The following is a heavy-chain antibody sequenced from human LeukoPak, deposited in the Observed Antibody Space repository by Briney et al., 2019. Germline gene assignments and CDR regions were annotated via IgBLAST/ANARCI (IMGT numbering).Heavy chain of an antibody. D-gene: IGHD4-11*01. CDR1: GGSISSRSYY. CDR2: INEDGSEK. CDR3: ARSKIDY. Sequence: ETLSLTCTVSGGSISSRSYYWGWIRQPPGKGLEWVANINEDGSEKYYADSVEGRFTISRDNAKNSLDLQMSSLRADDTALYYCARSKIDYWGQGTLVTVSS. V-gene: IGHV3-7*01. J-gene: IGHJ4*02.